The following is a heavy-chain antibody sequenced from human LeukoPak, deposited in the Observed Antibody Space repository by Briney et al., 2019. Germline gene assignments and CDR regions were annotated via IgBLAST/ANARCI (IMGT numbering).Heavy chain of an antibody. D-gene: IGHD5-18*01. J-gene: IGHJ4*02. CDR1: GFTFSSYA. CDR2: ISGSGGRP. Sequence: GGSLRLSCAASGFTFSSYAMSWVRQAPGKGLEWVSVISGSGGRPYYEDSVKGRFTISRDNSKNTLYLQMNSLRAEDTAVYYCARDAGYGYDRFDYWGQGTQVTVSS. V-gene: IGHV3-23*01. CDR3: ARDAGYGYDRFDY.